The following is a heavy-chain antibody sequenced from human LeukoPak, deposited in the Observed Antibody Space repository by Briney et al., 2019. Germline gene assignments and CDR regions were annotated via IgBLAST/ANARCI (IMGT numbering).Heavy chain of an antibody. CDR3: ARDLSTSSTWELDY. D-gene: IGHD2/OR15-2a*01. CDR1: GYTFTDYL. J-gene: IGHJ4*02. Sequence: GASVKVSCKASGYTFTDYLIHWVRQAPGQGLEYMGWINPKSGGTEYAQKFLGRVTMTRDTSTSTASMELSRLRSDDTAVYPCARDLSTSSTWELDYWGQGTLVTVSS. V-gene: IGHV1-2*02. CDR2: INPKSGGT.